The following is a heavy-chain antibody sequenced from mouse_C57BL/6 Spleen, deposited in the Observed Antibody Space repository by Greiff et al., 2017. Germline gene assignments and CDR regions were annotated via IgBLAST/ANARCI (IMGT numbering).Heavy chain of an antibody. V-gene: IGHV1-39*01. Sequence: EVQLQQSGPELVKPGASVKISCKASGYSFTDYNMNWVKQSNGKSLEWIGVINPKYGTTSCNQKFKGKATLTVDQSSSTAYMQLNSLTSEDSAVYCCALYYNGSDYAKYYWGQDTSVTVSS. CDR1: GYSFTDYN. D-gene: IGHD1-1*01. J-gene: IGHJ4*01. CDR3: ALYYNGSDYAKYY. CDR2: INPKYGTT.